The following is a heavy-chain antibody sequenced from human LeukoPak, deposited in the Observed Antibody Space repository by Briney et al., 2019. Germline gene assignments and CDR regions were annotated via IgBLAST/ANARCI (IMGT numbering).Heavy chain of an antibody. CDR2: IKSKADGETI. J-gene: IGHJ5*02. Sequence: GGSLRLSCAASGFSFRNAWMSWVRKAPGKGLEWVGRIKSKADGETIDYAAPVKGRFTISRDDSKSTLFLQMNSLRAEDTAVYYCARDPSHTNTAMVGWFDPWGQGTLVTVSS. CDR1: GFSFRNAW. D-gene: IGHD5-18*01. CDR3: ARDPSHTNTAMVGWFDP. V-gene: IGHV3-15*01.